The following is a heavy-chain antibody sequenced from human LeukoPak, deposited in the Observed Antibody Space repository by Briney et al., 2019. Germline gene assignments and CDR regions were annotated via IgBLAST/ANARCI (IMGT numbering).Heavy chain of an antibody. CDR3: AKDRGGYCSGGSCSQTYNWFDP. Sequence: PGGSLRLSCAASGFTFTSYAMTWVRQAPGKGLDWVSTISVSGHSTYYADSVRGRFTISRDNSKNTLSLQMNSLRAKDTAVYYCAKDRGGYCSGGSCSQTYNWFDPWGQGTLVTVSS. CDR2: ISVSGHST. J-gene: IGHJ5*02. D-gene: IGHD2-15*01. CDR1: GFTFTSYA. V-gene: IGHV3-23*01.